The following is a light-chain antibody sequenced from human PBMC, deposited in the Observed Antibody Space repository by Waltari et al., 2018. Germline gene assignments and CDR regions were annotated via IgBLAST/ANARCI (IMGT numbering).Light chain of an antibody. Sequence: DVLMTHSPLSLPVTLGHPASIPSRSSQSLLHTDGKTDLNWFHQRPGQAPRRLIYNVNNRDSGVPDRFSGSGSGTVFTLKISRVEAEDVGIYYCMQGTYWPYTFGQGTKLEIK. CDR2: NVN. V-gene: IGKV2-30*02. J-gene: IGKJ2*01. CDR1: QSLLHTDGKTD. CDR3: MQGTYWPYT.